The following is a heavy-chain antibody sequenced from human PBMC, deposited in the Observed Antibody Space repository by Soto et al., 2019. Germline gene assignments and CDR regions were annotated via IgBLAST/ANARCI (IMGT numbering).Heavy chain of an antibody. Sequence: EGQLVESGGGLIKPGGSLRLSCAASGFNVSAIYMSWVRQAPGKGLEYLSFIYTGGGTHYAASVKGRVTISRDNSKNTLYLEMNSLRTDDTAVYYWARGRAIAVVPFDYWGQGTLVTVSS. D-gene: IGHD6-19*01. J-gene: IGHJ4*02. CDR2: IYTGGGT. CDR1: GFNVSAIY. CDR3: ARGRAIAVVPFDY. V-gene: IGHV3-53*01.